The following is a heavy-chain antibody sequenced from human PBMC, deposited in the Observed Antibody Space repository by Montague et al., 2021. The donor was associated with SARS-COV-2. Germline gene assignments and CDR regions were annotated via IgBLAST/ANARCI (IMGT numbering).Heavy chain of an antibody. J-gene: IGHJ4*02. CDR2: IYYSGST. CDR3: ARSSGSYSTFDF. Sequence: SETLSLTCTVSGGSISSSYWTWIRRPPGKGLEWIGYIYYSGSTSYNPSLKSRVTMSVDTSKNQFSLKLSSVTAADTAVYYCARSSGSYSTFDFWGQGTLVTVSS. V-gene: IGHV4-59*08. D-gene: IGHD3-10*01. CDR1: GGSISSSY.